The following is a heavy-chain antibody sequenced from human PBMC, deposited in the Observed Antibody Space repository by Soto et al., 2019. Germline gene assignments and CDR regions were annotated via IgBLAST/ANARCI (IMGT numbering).Heavy chain of an antibody. D-gene: IGHD3-10*01. CDR3: ARDLNYYASGRYPHGMDV. Sequence: QVQLVESGGGVVQPGRSLRLSCAASGYPFSSYGMHWVRQAPGKGLEWVAMTWYDGGNKYYADSVKGRFTISKDNSKNTVYLQTNSLRPEVTAVYYCARDLNYYASGRYPHGMDVWGQGTTVTVSS. V-gene: IGHV3-33*01. J-gene: IGHJ6*02. CDR2: TWYDGGNK. CDR1: GYPFSSYG.